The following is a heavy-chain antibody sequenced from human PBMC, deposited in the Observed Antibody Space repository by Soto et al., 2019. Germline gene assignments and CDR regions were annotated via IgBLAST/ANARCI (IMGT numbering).Heavy chain of an antibody. CDR1: GYTFTSYY. Sequence: ASVKVSCKASGYTFTSYYMHWVRQAPGQGLEWMGIINPSGGSTSYAQKFQGRVTMARDTSTSTVYMELSSLRSEDTAVYYCARDLGYCSSTSCPYNWFDPWGQGTLVTVPQ. D-gene: IGHD2-2*01. CDR2: INPSGGST. V-gene: IGHV1-46*03. CDR3: ARDLGYCSSTSCPYNWFDP. J-gene: IGHJ5*02.